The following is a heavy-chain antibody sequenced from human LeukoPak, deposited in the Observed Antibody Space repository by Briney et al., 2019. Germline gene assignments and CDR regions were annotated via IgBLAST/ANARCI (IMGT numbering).Heavy chain of an antibody. CDR3: ARGISGTTYNYYYYVDV. CDR2: IYYSGST. CDR1: GGSISSHY. D-gene: IGHD1-7*01. Sequence: SETLSLTCTVSGGSISSHYWSWIRQPPGKGLEWIGYIYYSGSTNYNPSLKSRVTISVDTSKNQFSLRLNSVTAADTAVYYCARGISGTTYNYYYYVDVWGKGTTVTVSS. V-gene: IGHV4-59*11. J-gene: IGHJ6*03.